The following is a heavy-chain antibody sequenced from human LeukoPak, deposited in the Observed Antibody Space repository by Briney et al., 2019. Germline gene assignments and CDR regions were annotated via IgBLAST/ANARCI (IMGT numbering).Heavy chain of an antibody. J-gene: IGHJ4*02. CDR2: ISTYNGNT. CDR1: GYNFDRYG. D-gene: IGHD3-3*02. V-gene: IGHV1-18*04. Sequence: ASVKVSCKGSGYNFDRYGVNWVRQAPGQGLEWVGWISTYNGNTFYAQKFEGRVTMTTDTSTNTVYMDLRSLRSDDTAVYYCARDLEHCRIIICSNSAYWGQGTLVTVSS. CDR3: ARDLEHCRIIICSNSAY.